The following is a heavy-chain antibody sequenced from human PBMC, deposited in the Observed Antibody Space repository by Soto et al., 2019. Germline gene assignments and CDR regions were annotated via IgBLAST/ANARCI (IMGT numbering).Heavy chain of an antibody. Sequence: SGPTLVNPTQTLTLTCTFSGFSLSTPGMRVSWIRQPPGKALEWLARIDWDDDTFYSPSLKTRLTISKDTSKNQVVLTMTNMDPTDTAIYYCARVGIADSFDYWGQGALVTVSS. D-gene: IGHD2-21*01. CDR3: ARVGIADSFDY. CDR1: GFSLSTPGMR. CDR2: IDWDDDT. J-gene: IGHJ4*02. V-gene: IGHV2-70*04.